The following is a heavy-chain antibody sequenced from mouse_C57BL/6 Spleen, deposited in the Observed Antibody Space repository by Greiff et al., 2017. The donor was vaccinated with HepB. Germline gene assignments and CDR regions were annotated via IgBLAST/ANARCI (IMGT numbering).Heavy chain of an antibody. V-gene: IGHV1-64*01. CDR1: GYTFTSYW. CDR3: ARRSTTVVATRWYFDV. Sequence: QVQLQQPGAELVKPGASVKLSCKASGYTFTSYWMHWVKQRPGQGLEWIGMIHPNSGSTNYNEKFKSKATLTVDKSSSTAYMQLSSLTSEDSAVYYCARRSTTVVATRWYFDVWGTGTTVTVSS. D-gene: IGHD1-1*01. CDR2: IHPNSGST. J-gene: IGHJ1*03.